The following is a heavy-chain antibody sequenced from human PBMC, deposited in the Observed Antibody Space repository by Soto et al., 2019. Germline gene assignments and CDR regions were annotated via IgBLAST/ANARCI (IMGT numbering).Heavy chain of an antibody. Sequence: SVKVSCTASGCTFSIYAISWVRQAPGQGLEWMGGIIPIFGTANYAQKFQGRVTITADESTSTAYMELSSLRSEDTAVYYCARPSSSWYYYYYGMDVWGQGTTVTVSS. CDR2: IIPIFGTA. V-gene: IGHV1-69*13. CDR3: ARPSSSWYYYYYGMDV. J-gene: IGHJ6*02. D-gene: IGHD6-13*01. CDR1: GCTFSIYA.